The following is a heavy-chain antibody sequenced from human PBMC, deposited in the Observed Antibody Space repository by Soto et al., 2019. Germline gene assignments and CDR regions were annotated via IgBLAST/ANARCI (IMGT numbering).Heavy chain of an antibody. V-gene: IGHV4-39*01. D-gene: IGHD3-16*01. J-gene: IGHJ6*02. CDR3: ARHVLGGFFYGMDV. Sequence: SETLDLSCSVSGGSISSSSYYWGWIRQPPGKGLEWIGSVYYTGSTYYNPSLKSRVAISVEMSKTQFSLKLSSVTAADTALYYCARHVLGGFFYGMDVWGQGTTVTVSS. CDR2: VYYTGST. CDR1: GGSISSSSYY.